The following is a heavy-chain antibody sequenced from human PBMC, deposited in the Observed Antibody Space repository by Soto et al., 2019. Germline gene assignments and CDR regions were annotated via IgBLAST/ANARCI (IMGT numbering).Heavy chain of an antibody. Sequence: ASVKVSCKASGYTFTGYYMHWVRQAPGQGLGWMGWINPNSGGTNYAQKFQGWVTMTRDTSISTAYMELSRLRSDDTAVYYCARAAYSSGPTGYYYGMDVWGQGTTVTVSS. CDR1: GYTFTGYY. J-gene: IGHJ6*02. CDR3: ARAAYSSGPTGYYYGMDV. V-gene: IGHV1-2*04. CDR2: INPNSGGT. D-gene: IGHD6-19*01.